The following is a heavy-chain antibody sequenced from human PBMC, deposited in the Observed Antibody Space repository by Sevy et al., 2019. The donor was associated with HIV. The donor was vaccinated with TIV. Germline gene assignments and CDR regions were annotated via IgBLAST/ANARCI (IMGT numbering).Heavy chain of an antibody. D-gene: IGHD2-2*02. Sequence: GGSLRLSCTASGFTFSDYYMSWIRQAPGKGLEWVSYISSSGSTIYYADSVKGRFTISRDNAKNSLYLQMNSLGAEDTAVYYCARVRYCSSTSCYIGYYYYGMDVWGQGTTVTVSS. CDR3: ARVRYCSSTSCYIGYYYYGMDV. CDR1: GFTFSDYY. CDR2: ISSSGSTI. J-gene: IGHJ6*02. V-gene: IGHV3-11*01.